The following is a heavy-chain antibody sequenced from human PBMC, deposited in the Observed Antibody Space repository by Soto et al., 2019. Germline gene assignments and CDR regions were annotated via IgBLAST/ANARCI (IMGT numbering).Heavy chain of an antibody. D-gene: IGHD3-10*01. CDR3: ARAYDTSGSYYNVHYYSGMDA. V-gene: IGHV4-31*03. J-gene: IGHJ6*02. CDR2: IYYSGST. Sequence: SETLSLTCTVSGCSISSGGYYWSWIRQHPGKGLEWIGYIYYSGSTYYNPSLKSRVTISVDTSKNQFSLKLSSVTAADTAVYYCARAYDTSGSYYNVHYYSGMDAWGQGTTVTVSS. CDR1: GCSISSGGYY.